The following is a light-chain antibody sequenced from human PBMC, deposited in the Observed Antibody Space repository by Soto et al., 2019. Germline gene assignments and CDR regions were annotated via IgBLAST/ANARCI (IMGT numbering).Light chain of an antibody. Sequence: DLEMTQAPLSLPVTLGQPASISCRSSQILVSSNGYTYLNWFRQRPGQSPRRLIYEVSNRYSGVPDRFSGSGSGTDLTLNISWVEAEDVGVYYCMQGSHWPYSFGQGTRLEIE. CDR1: QILVSSNGYTY. V-gene: IGKV2-30*01. J-gene: IGKJ2*01. CDR3: MQGSHWPYS. CDR2: EVS.